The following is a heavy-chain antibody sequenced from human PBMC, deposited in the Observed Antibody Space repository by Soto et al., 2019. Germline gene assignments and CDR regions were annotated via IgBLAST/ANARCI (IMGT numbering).Heavy chain of an antibody. Sequence: EVQLVESGGGLVKPGGSLRLSCAASGFTFSSYSMNWVRQAPGKGLEWVSSISSSSSYIYYADSVKGRFTISRDNAKNSLYLQMNSLRAEDTAVYYCARRGSSSWYGTFWGQGTLVTVSS. CDR3: ARRGSSSWYGTF. CDR2: ISSSSSYI. V-gene: IGHV3-21*01. J-gene: IGHJ4*02. CDR1: GFTFSSYS. D-gene: IGHD6-13*01.